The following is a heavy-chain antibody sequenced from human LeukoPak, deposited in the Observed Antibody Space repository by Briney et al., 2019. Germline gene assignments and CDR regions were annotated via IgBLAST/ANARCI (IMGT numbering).Heavy chain of an antibody. V-gene: IGHV1-2*02. D-gene: IGHD3-3*01. CDR2: INPNSGGT. CDR3: ARDGDDFWSGYGRRWFDP. Sequence: ASVKVSCKASGYTFTGYYMHWVRQAPGQGLEWMGWINPNSGGTNYAQKFQGRVTMTRDTSISTAYMELSRLRSDDTAVYYCARDGDDFWSGYGRRWFDPWGQGTLVTVSS. J-gene: IGHJ5*02. CDR1: GYTFTGYY.